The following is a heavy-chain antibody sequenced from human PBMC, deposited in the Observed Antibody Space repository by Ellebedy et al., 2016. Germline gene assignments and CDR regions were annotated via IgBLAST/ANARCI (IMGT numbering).Heavy chain of an antibody. V-gene: IGHV3-7*03. J-gene: IGHJ4*02. CDR1: GFTFTTFW. Sequence: GESLKISCAASGFTFTTFWMSWVRQAPGKGLEWVANIKEDGSERHYVDSVEGRFTISRDNAKNLLYLQMDNLGAEDTAVYYCARGGNHFFGHWGQGNLVTVSS. CDR2: IKEDGSER. D-gene: IGHD4-23*01. CDR3: ARGGNHFFGH.